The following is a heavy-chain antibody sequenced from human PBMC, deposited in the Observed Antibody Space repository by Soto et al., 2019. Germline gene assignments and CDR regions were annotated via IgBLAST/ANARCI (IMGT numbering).Heavy chain of an antibody. CDR2: INHSGST. J-gene: IGHJ6*03. D-gene: IGHD2-2*01. CDR3: AREKPSRRYCSSTSCYSLPTNYYYYYMYV. Sequence: PSETLSLTSAVYGGCFSGYYWSWIRQRPGKGLEWIGEINHSGSTNYNPSLKSRVTISVDTSKNQFSLTLSSVTAADTAVYYCAREKPSRRYCSSTSCYSLPTNYYYYYMYVCGKGTTVTVSS. V-gene: IGHV4-34*01. CDR1: GGCFSGYY.